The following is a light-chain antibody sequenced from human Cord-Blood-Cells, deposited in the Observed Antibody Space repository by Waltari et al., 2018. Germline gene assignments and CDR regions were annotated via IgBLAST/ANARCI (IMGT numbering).Light chain of an antibody. Sequence: SSELTQDPAVTVALGQTLRITCQGEILSRCYASRSQQKPGQAPVLVIYGKNNRPSGIPDRFSGSSSGNTASLTITGAQAEDEADYYCNSRDSSGNHNWVFGGGTKLTVL. V-gene: IGLV3-19*01. J-gene: IGLJ3*02. CDR3: NSRDSSGNHNWV. CDR2: GKN. CDR1: ILSRCY.